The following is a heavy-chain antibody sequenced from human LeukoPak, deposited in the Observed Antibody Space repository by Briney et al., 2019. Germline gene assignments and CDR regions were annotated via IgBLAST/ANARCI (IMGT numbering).Heavy chain of an antibody. CDR2: IYYSGST. V-gene: IGHV4-59*01. Sequence: PSETLSLTCTVSGGSISSYYWSWIRQPPGKGLEWIGYIYYSGSTNYNPSLKSRVTISVDTSKNQFSLNLSSVTAADTAVYYCARALYSSSWQLDYWGQGTLVTVSS. D-gene: IGHD6-13*01. J-gene: IGHJ4*02. CDR1: GGSISSYY. CDR3: ARALYSSSWQLDY.